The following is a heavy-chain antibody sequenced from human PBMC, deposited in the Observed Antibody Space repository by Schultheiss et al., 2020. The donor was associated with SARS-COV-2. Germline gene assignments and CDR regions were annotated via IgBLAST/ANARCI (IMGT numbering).Heavy chain of an antibody. V-gene: IGHV1-69*05. CDR3: TTDISGGSSTYFDL. J-gene: IGHJ2*01. CDR1: GGTFSSYA. CDR2: IIPIFGTA. Sequence: SVKVSCKASGGTFSSYAISWVRQAPGQGLEWMGGIIPIFGTANYAQKFQGRVTMTRNTSISTAYMELSSLKTEDTAVYYCTTDISGGSSTYFDLWGRGTLVTVSS. D-gene: IGHD2-15*01.